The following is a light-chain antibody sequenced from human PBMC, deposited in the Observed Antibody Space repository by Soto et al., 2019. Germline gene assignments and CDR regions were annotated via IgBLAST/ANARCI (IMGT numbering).Light chain of an antibody. J-gene: IGLJ1*01. Sequence: QSALTQPASVSGSPGQSITISCTGTSSDVGSYNLVSWYQQHPGKAPKLMIYEGSKRPSGVSNRFSGSKSGNTASLTISGLQAEDEADNYCSSYAGSSTPYVFGTGTKLTVL. CDR1: SSDVGSYNL. CDR2: EGS. V-gene: IGLV2-23*01. CDR3: SSYAGSSTPYV.